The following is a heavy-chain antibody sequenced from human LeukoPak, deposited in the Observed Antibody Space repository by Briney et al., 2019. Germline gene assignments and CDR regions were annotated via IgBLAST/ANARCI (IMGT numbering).Heavy chain of an antibody. CDR3: AREELDRDAFDI. J-gene: IGHJ3*02. CDR2: IRSDGSTE. CDR1: GFTFSNYG. D-gene: IGHD1-26*01. Sequence: GGSLRLSCAASGFTFSNYGMHGVRQAPGKGLEWVAFIRSDGSTEYYADSVKGRFTISRDNSKNTLYLQMNSLRAEDTAVYYCAREELDRDAFDIWGQGTMVTVSS. V-gene: IGHV3-30*02.